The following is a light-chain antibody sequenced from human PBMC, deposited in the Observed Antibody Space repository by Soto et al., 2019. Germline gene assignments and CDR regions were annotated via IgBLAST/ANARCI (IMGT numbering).Light chain of an antibody. Sequence: QSALTQPASVSGSPGQSITISCTGGSSDVGYHKYVSWYQQYPGKAPKLMIYEVSNRPSGVSNRFSGSKSGNTASLTISGLQAEDDADYYCSSYTSSGTWVFGGGTQLTVL. CDR3: SSYTSSGTWV. J-gene: IGLJ3*02. CDR1: SSDVGYHKY. CDR2: EVS. V-gene: IGLV2-14*01.